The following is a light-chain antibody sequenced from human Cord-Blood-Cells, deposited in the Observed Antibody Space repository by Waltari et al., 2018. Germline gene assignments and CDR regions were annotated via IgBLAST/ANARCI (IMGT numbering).Light chain of an antibody. CDR3: SSYAGSNNFPYV. CDR1: SSDVGGYNY. V-gene: IGLV2-8*01. Sequence: QSALTQPPSAYGSPGQSVTISCTGTSSDVGGYNYVSCYQQHPGNAPKLMIYEVSKRPSGVPDRFSGSKSGNTASLTVSGLQAEDEADYYCSSYAGSNNFPYVFGTGTKVTVL. CDR2: EVS. J-gene: IGLJ1*01.